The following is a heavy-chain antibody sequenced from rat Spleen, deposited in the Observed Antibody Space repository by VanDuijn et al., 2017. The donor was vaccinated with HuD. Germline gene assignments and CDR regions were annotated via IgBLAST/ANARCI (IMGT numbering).Heavy chain of an antibody. CDR3: DASYDGTYYYFDY. CDR1: GFTFSRYW. Sequence: EVQLVESGGGLVQPGRSLKLSCVASGFTFSRYWMYWVRQAPGKGLEWVASISSGGGTNTYYRDSVKGRFSISRDDAKSTLFLQMDSVRSEDTATYYCDASYDGTYYYFDYWGQGVMVTVSS. D-gene: IGHD1-12*02. CDR2: ISSGGGTNT. J-gene: IGHJ2*01. V-gene: IGHV5S23*01.